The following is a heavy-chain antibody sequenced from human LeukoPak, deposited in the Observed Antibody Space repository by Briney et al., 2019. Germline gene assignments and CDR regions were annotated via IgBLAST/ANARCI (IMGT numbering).Heavy chain of an antibody. CDR2: IYYSGST. J-gene: IGHJ4*02. CDR1: GGSISSSPYY. CDR3: ARHASVDGNWPRPLDY. D-gene: IGHD6-19*01. V-gene: IGHV4-39*01. Sequence: SETLSLTCTVSGGSISSSPYYWGWIRQPPGKGLEWIGNIYYSGSTYYNPSLKTRVTISVDTSKNQFSLKLTSVTTADTAVYYCARHASVDGNWPRPLDYWGQGSLVTVSS.